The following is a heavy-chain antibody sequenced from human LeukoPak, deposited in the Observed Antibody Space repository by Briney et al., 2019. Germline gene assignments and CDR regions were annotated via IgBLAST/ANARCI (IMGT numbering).Heavy chain of an antibody. CDR1: GGSISSSSHH. Sequence: SGTLSLTCTVSGGSISSSSHHWGWIRQPPGKGLEWVGNIHYSGSTYYNPSVKSRVTISVDTSKDQFSLKLSSVTAADTAVYYCARLEGSTSFDYWGQGTLVTVSS. V-gene: IGHV4-39*01. D-gene: IGHD6-6*01. CDR2: IHYSGST. J-gene: IGHJ4*02. CDR3: ARLEGSTSFDY.